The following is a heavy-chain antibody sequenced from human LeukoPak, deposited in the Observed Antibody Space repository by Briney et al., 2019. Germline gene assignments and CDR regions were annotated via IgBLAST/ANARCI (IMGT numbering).Heavy chain of an antibody. CDR2: INYSGIT. CDR3: ARLSDY. Sequence: SETLSLTCTVSGGSISNDNFYWGWIRQSPGKCMEWIGSINYSGITYYNPSLKSRVTISLDTSKTQFSLKLSSVTAADTAVYYCARLSDYWSQGTLVTVSS. CDR1: GGSISNDNFY. V-gene: IGHV4-39*01. J-gene: IGHJ4*02.